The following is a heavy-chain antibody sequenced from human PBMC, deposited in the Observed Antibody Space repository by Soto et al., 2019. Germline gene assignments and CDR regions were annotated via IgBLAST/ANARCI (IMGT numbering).Heavy chain of an antibody. CDR1: TDSFNDYY. CDR2: IYHTGNT. Sequence: QVRLHESGPGLVKPSETLSLTCTVSTDSFNDYYWSWIRQPPGKGLEWIGSIYHTGNTNYNPSLESRVSISVDTSKIQFSLSRRSVTAADTAVYYCARDVGIHDAFDIWGQGTLVTVSS. J-gene: IGHJ3*02. D-gene: IGHD5-18*01. CDR3: ARDVGIHDAFDI. V-gene: IGHV4-59*13.